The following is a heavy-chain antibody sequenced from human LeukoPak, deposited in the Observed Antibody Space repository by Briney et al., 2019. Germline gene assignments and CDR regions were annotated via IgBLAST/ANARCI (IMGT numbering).Heavy chain of an antibody. Sequence: ASVTVSCKASGYTFTGYYMHWVRQAPGQGLEWMGWINPNSGGTNYAQKFQGRVTMTRDTSISTAYMELSRLRSDDTAVYYCARPSGYCSGGSCYSFFPFDYWGQGTLVTVSS. J-gene: IGHJ4*02. CDR2: INPNSGGT. CDR3: ARPSGYCSGGSCYSFFPFDY. V-gene: IGHV1-2*02. CDR1: GYTFTGYY. D-gene: IGHD2-15*01.